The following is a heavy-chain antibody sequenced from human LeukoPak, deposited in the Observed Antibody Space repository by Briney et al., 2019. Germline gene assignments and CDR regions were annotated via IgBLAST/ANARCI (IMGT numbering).Heavy chain of an antibody. J-gene: IGHJ4*02. CDR1: GFTFSTYS. CDR3: ARGGSTGYYYPDY. D-gene: IGHD3-22*01. CDR2: ISSSSSYI. V-gene: IGHV3-21*01. Sequence: GGSLRLSCAASGFTFSTYSMNWVRQAPGKGLEWVSSISSSSSYIDYVDSVKGRFTISRDNAKNSLYLQMNSLRAEDTAVYYCARGGSTGYYYPDYWGQGTLVTVSS.